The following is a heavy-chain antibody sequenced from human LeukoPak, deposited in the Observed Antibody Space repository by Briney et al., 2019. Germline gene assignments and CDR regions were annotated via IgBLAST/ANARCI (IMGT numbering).Heavy chain of an antibody. V-gene: IGHV3-48*04. CDR3: VLGGYDSPYLGFDY. CDR2: ITSNINTI. CDR1: GFTFSTYN. Sequence: GGSLRLSCAASGFTFSTYNMNWVRQAPGKGLEWLAYITSNINTIYYADSVKGRLIISRDNAKNSLYLQMNSLRAEDTAVYYCVLGGYDSPYLGFDYWGQGTLVTVSS. J-gene: IGHJ4*02. D-gene: IGHD3-22*01.